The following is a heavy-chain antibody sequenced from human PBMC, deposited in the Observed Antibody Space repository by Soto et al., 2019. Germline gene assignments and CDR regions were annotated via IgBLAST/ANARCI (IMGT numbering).Heavy chain of an antibody. CDR3: WKDPHGDHFGVFDF. CDR1: GLSFASYA. D-gene: IGHD4-17*01. Sequence: EVQFLESGGGVVRPGGSLRLSCVASGLSFASYAMTWVRQSSGKGLEWVACITGSGAVTSYTDSGRGRFIITRDNSKNPQYLQVDRLRADGPAVFYCWKDPHGDHFGVFDFRGQGKTVIVSS. CDR2: ITGSGAVT. J-gene: IGHJ3*01. V-gene: IGHV3-23*01.